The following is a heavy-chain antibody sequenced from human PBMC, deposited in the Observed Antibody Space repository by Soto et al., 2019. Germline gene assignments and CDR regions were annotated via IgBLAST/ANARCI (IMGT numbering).Heavy chain of an antibody. CDR1: GGSISSYY. CDR3: ARLLISGYVYFDY. V-gene: IGHV4-59*08. J-gene: IGHJ4*01. D-gene: IGHD5-12*01. CDR2: IYYSGST. Sequence: PSETLSLTCTVSGGSISSYYWSWIRQPPGKGLEWIGYIYYSGSTNYNPSLKSRVTISVDTSKNQFSLKLSSVTAADTAVYYCARLLISGYVYFDYWGHGTLVTVSS.